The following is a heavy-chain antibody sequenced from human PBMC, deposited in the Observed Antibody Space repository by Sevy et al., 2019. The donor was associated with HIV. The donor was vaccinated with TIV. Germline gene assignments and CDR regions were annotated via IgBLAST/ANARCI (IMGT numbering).Heavy chain of an antibody. J-gene: IGHJ4*02. Sequence: GESLKISCVASGFTFSSYWMHWVRQAPGKGLVWVSRINSDGSSTSYADSVKGRFTISRDNAKNTLYLQMNSLRAEVTAVYYCARGEDYFDYWGQGTLVTVSS. CDR3: ARGEDYFDY. V-gene: IGHV3-74*01. CDR1: GFTFSSYW. CDR2: INSDGSST.